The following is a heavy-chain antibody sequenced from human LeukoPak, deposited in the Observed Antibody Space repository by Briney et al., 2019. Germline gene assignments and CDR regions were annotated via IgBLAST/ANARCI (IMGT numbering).Heavy chain of an antibody. J-gene: IGHJ5*02. Sequence: PGGSLRLSCAASGFTVSSNYMTWVRQGPGKGLEWVSTIYSGGNTFYADSVKGRYTISRDNSKNTLHLQMNSLRAEDTALYYCARVVCANGWLDPWGQGTLVTVSS. D-gene: IGHD2-8*01. CDR1: GFTVSSNY. CDR2: IYSGGNT. CDR3: ARVVCANGWLDP. V-gene: IGHV3-66*01.